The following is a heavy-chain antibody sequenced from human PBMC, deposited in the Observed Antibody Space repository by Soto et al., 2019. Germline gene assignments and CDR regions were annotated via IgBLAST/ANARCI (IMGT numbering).Heavy chain of an antibody. Sequence: GGSLRLSCAVSGFNFSSYWMSWVRQAPGKGLEWVANIKQDGGGKYYVDSVKGRFTISRDNAKNSLYLQMNSLRAEDTAVYYCARDRAGYDLVDYWGQGTLVTVSS. CDR3: ARDRAGYDLVDY. CDR2: IKQDGGGK. J-gene: IGHJ4*02. D-gene: IGHD5-12*01. CDR1: GFNFSSYW. V-gene: IGHV3-7*04.